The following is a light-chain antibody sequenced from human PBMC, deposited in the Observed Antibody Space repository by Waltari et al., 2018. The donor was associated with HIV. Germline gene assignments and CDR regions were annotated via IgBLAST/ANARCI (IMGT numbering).Light chain of an antibody. CDR2: GNN. J-gene: IGLJ2*01. CDR3: QSYDSSLSGSGVV. Sequence: QFVLTQPHSVSGAPGHRVTLSCTGTSPNIGAGYAVHWYPQIPGRAPKLLIYGNNTRPSGVPDRFSGSKSGTSASLAITGLQAEDEADYYCQSYDSSLSGSGVVFGGGTKLTVL. CDR1: SPNIGAGYA. V-gene: IGLV1-40*01.